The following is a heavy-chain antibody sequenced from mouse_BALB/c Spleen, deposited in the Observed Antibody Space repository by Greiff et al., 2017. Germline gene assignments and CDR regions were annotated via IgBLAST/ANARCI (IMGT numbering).Heavy chain of an antibody. J-gene: IGHJ2*01. CDR3: ARVGFDY. CDR2: IDPSDSET. CDR1: GYTFTSYW. V-gene: IGHV1-69*02. Sequence: VQLQQPGAELVKPGAPVKLSCKASGYTFTSYWMNWVKQRPGRGLEWIGRIDPSDSETHYNQKFKDKATLTVDKSSSTAYIQLSSLTSEDSAVYYCARVGFDYWGQGTTLTVSS.